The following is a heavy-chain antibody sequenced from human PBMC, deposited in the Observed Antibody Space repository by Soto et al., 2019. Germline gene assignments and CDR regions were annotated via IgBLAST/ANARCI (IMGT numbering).Heavy chain of an antibody. J-gene: IGHJ3*01. Sequence: QVQLVQSGAEVKKPGSSVKVSCKASGGSFSSHAITWVRQAPGQGPEWMGRIIPILGITNYAQKFQDRVTITADKSTSTAYMDLSSLRSEDTAMYYCSVGEDDGYRYPRDDAFDVWGQGTKVTVSS. CDR3: SVGEDDGYRYPRDDAFDV. CDR2: IIPILGIT. D-gene: IGHD3-16*02. CDR1: GGSFSSHA. V-gene: IGHV1-69*02.